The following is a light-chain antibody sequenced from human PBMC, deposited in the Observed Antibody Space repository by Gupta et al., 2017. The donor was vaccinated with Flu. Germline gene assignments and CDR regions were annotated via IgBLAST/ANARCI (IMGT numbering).Light chain of an antibody. CDR2: GAS. J-gene: IGKJ3*01. CDR3: QHYSSSIT. CDR1: QSVSSSY. Sequence: EIVLTQSPGTLSLSPGERATLSCRASQSVSSSYLAWYQQKPVQAPRLLIYGASSSASGIPDRFSGSGSGTDFTLTSSRLEDEDFAVYYLQHYSSSITFGPGTKVDIK. V-gene: IGKV3-20*01.